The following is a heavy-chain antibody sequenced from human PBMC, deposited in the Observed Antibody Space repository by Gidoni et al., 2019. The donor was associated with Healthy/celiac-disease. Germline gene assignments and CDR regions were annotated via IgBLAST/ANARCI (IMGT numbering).Heavy chain of an antibody. Sequence: QVQPVDSGGGVVQPGRSLRLSCPASGLTFSSYAMPWVRQAPGKGLEWVAVISYDGSNKYYADSVKGRFTISRDNSKNTLYLQMNSLRAEDTAVYYCARGGGPLRFLEWLLYAFDIWGQGTMVTVSS. CDR1: GLTFSSYA. D-gene: IGHD3-3*01. CDR3: ARGGGPLRFLEWLLYAFDI. CDR2: ISYDGSNK. V-gene: IGHV3-30-3*01. J-gene: IGHJ3*02.